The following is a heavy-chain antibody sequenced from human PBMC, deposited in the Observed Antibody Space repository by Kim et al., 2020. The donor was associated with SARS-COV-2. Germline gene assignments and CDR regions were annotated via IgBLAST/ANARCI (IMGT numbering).Heavy chain of an antibody. J-gene: IGHJ4*02. CDR3: ARGTVVRGVIRGSFDY. Sequence: SETLSLTCTVSGGSVSSGSYYWSWIRQPPGKGLEWIGYIYYSGSTNYNPSLKSRVTISVDTSKNQFSLKLSSVTAADTAVYYCARGTVVRGVIRGSFDYWGQGTLGTVSS. CDR2: IYYSGST. V-gene: IGHV4-61*01. CDR1: GGSVSSGSYY. D-gene: IGHD3-10*01.